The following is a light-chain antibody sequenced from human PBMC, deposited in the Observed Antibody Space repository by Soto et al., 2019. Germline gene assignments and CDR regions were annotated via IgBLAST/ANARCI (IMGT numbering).Light chain of an antibody. V-gene: IGLV4-69*01. J-gene: IGLJ2*01. CDR2: LNSDGSH. CDR1: SGHSSYA. CDR3: QTWGTGIQV. Sequence: QLVLIQSPSASASLGASVKLTCTLSSGHSSYAIAWHQQQPEKGPRYLMKLNSDGSHSKGDGIPDRFSGSSSGAERYLTISSLQSEDEADYYCQTWGTGIQVFGGGTKVTVL.